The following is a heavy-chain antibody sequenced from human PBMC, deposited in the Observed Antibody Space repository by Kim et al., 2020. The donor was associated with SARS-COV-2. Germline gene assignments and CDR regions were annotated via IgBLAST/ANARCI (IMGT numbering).Heavy chain of an antibody. V-gene: IGHV3-74*01. CDR1: GFTFSSYW. Sequence: GGSLRLSCAASGFTFSSYWMHWVRQAPGKGLVWVSRINSDGSSTSYADSVKGRFTISRDNAKNTLYLQMNSLRAEDTAVYYCARGGQDCSGGSCYQWGFDYWGQGTLVTVSS. J-gene: IGHJ4*02. D-gene: IGHD2-15*01. CDR3: ARGGQDCSGGSCYQWGFDY. CDR2: INSDGSST.